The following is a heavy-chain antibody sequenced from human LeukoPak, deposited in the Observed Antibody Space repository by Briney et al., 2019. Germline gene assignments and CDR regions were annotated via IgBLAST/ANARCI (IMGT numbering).Heavy chain of an antibody. D-gene: IGHD2-2*01. CDR3: VKERSRTGYFKD. V-gene: IGHV3-9*01. CDR2: ISWNSGSI. Sequence: PGRSLRLSCAASGFTFEDYAMHWVRQAPGKGLDWVAAISWNSGSIGYADSVKGRFTISRDNVKNSLYLQMNSLRVEDTAFYYCVKERSRTGYFKDWGQGTLVTVSS. CDR1: GFTFEDYA. J-gene: IGHJ4*02.